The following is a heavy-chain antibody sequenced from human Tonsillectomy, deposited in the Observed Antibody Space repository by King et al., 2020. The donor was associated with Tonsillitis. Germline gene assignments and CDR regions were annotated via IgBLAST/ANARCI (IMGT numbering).Heavy chain of an antibody. CDR2: ISYDGSIK. CDR3: ARGPDYDVWSLYYYYGLDV. CDR1: GFTFSSYA. Sequence: HVQLVESGGGVVQPGRSLRLSCAASGFTFSSYAMHWVRQAPGKGLEWVAVISYDGSIKYYADSVKGRFTISRDNSKNTLYLQMNSLRAEDTAVYYCARGPDYDVWSLYYYYGLDVWGQGTTVTVSS. D-gene: IGHD3/OR15-3a*01. V-gene: IGHV3-30-3*01. J-gene: IGHJ6*02.